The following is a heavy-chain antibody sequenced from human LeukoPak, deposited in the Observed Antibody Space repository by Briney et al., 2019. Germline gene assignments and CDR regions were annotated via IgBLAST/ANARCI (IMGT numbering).Heavy chain of an antibody. CDR3: ASIFRDTWNYEITTFDY. J-gene: IGHJ4*02. Sequence: GGSLRLSCAVSGLAVNSNYMTWVRQAPGKGLEWVSVIYSGGSTYYADSVKGRFTISRDNSKNTFYLQMNSLRAEDTAVYYCASIFRDTWNYEITTFDYWGQGTLVTVSS. CDR1: GLAVNSNY. D-gene: IGHD1-7*01. V-gene: IGHV3-66*01. CDR2: IYSGGST.